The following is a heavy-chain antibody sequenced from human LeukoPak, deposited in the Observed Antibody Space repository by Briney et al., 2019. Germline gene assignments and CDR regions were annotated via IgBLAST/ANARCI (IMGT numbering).Heavy chain of an antibody. CDR3: ARMYSSSRGDAFDI. CDR2: INPNSGGT. D-gene: IGHD6-6*01. Sequence: GASVKVSCKASGYTFTCYYMHWVRQAPGQGVEWMGWINPNSGGTNYAQKFQGRVTMTRDTSISTAYMELSRLRSDDTAVYYCARMYSSSRGDAFDIWGQGTMVTVSS. V-gene: IGHV1-2*02. J-gene: IGHJ3*02. CDR1: GYTFTCYY.